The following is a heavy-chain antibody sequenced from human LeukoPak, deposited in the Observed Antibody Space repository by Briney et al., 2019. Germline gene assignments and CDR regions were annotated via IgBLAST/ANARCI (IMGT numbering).Heavy chain of an antibody. CDR1: GYTFTGYY. Sequence: ASVKVSCKASGYTFTGYYMHWVRQAPGQGLEWMGWINPNSGGTNYAQKFQGRVTMTRDTSISTAYMELSRLRPDDTAVYYCAREARAAAGTGNAFDIWGQGTMVTVSS. CDR2: INPNSGGT. CDR3: AREARAAAGTGNAFDI. V-gene: IGHV1-2*02. J-gene: IGHJ3*02. D-gene: IGHD6-13*01.